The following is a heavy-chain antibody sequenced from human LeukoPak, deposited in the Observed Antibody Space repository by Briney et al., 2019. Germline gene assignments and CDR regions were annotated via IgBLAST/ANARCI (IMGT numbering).Heavy chain of an antibody. D-gene: IGHD3-22*01. Sequence: GSLRLSCAASGFTFSDYYMSWVRQAPGKGLEWVSVIYSGGSTYYADSVEGRFTISRDNSKNTLYLQMNSLRAEDTAVYYCARVADYYDSSGFYYFDYWGQGTLVTVSS. CDR2: IYSGGST. J-gene: IGHJ4*02. CDR3: ARVADYYDSSGFYYFDY. V-gene: IGHV3-53*01. CDR1: GFTFSDYY.